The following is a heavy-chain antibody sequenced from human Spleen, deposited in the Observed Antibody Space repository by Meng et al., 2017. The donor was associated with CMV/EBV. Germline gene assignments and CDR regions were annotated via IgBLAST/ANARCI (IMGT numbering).Heavy chain of an antibody. V-gene: IGHV3-48*04. D-gene: IGHD5-12*01. CDR3: ARVRGYSGYDDGY. CDR2: ISSSSSTI. CDR1: GFTFSSYS. J-gene: IGHJ4*02. Sequence: GESLKISCAASGFTFSSYSMNWVRQAPGKGLEWVSYISSSSSTIYYADSVKGRFTISRDNAKNSLYLQMNSLRAEDTAVYYCARVRGYSGYDDGYWGQGTLVTAPQ.